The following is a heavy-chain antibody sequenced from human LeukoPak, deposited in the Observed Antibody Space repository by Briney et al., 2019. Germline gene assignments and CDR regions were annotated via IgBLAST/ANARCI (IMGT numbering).Heavy chain of an antibody. CDR2: IYYSGST. CDR3: ARDTPRLGSS. V-gene: IGHV4-59*01. D-gene: IGHD6-13*01. CDR1: GGSISSYY. J-gene: IGHJ4*02. Sequence: PSETLSLTCTVSGGSISSYYWSWIRQPPGKGLEWIGYIYYSGSTNYDPSLKSRVTISVDTSKNQFSLKLSSVTAADTAVHYCARDTPRLGSSWGQGTLVTVSS.